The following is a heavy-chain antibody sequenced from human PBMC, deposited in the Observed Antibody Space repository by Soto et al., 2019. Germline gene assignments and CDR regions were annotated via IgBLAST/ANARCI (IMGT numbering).Heavy chain of an antibody. Sequence: SRTVALTCAVSRGSISSGGYYWSWIRQHPGKGLEWIGYIYYSGSTYYNPSLKSRVTISVDTSKNQFSLKLSSVTAADTAVYYCARGRDILPGYPDYWGQGTLVTVS. CDR2: IYYSGST. J-gene: IGHJ4*02. D-gene: IGHD3-9*01. CDR1: RGSISSGGYY. V-gene: IGHV4-31*11. CDR3: ARGRDILPGYPDY.